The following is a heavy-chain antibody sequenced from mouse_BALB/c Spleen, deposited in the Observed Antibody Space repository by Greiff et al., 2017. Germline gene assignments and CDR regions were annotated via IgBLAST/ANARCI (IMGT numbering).Heavy chain of an antibody. J-gene: IGHJ4*01. CDR1: GFSLSTSGMG. D-gene: IGHD1-1*01. V-gene: IGHV8-12*01. Sequence: QVTLKESGPGILQPSQTLSLTCSFSGFSLSTSGMGVSWIRQPSGKGLEWLAHIYWDDDKRYNPSLKSRLTISKDTSSNQVFLKITSVDTADTATYYCARGGTTVDYAMDYWGQGTSVTVSS. CDR2: IYWDDDK. CDR3: ARGGTTVDYAMDY.